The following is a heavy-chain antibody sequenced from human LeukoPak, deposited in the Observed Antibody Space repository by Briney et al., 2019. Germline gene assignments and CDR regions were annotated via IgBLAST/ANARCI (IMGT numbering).Heavy chain of an antibody. J-gene: IGHJ6*03. CDR3: ARGLPYYDFWSGPPQWYYYMDV. D-gene: IGHD3-3*01. CDR1: GGSFSGYY. V-gene: IGHV4-34*01. CDR2: INHSGST. Sequence: PSETLSLTCAVYGGSFSGYYWSWIRQPPGKGLEWIGEINHSGSTNYNPSLKSRVTISVDTSKNQFSLKLSSVTAADTAVYYCARGLPYYDFWSGPPQWYYYMDVWGKGTTVTVSS.